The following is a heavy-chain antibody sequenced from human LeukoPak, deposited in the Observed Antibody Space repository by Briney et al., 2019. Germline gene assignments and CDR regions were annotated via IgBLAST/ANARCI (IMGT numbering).Heavy chain of an antibody. CDR1: GPSFSGYY. V-gene: IGHV4-34*01. CDR3: ARGRRDFWSGFWFDP. D-gene: IGHD3-3*01. CDR2: VNDSGSA. Sequence: SETLSLTCAVYGPSFSGYYWTWIRQPPGKWLEWLGEVNDSGSANYNPSLKSRVTISLDTSKNHFSLKLSSVSVADTDVYYCARGRRDFWSGFWFDPWGQGTLVTVSS. J-gene: IGHJ5*02.